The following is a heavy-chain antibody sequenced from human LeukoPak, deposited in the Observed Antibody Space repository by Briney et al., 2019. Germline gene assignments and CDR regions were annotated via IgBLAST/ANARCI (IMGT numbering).Heavy chain of an antibody. CDR2: IKQDGSEK. Sequence: TGGSLRLSCAASGFTFGSYWMSWVRQAPGKGLEWVANIKQDGSEKYYVDSVKGRFTISRDNAKNSLYLQMNSLRAEDTAVYYCARRYYDSSGSHFDYWGQGTLVTVSS. V-gene: IGHV3-7*01. CDR3: ARRYYDSSGSHFDY. D-gene: IGHD3-22*01. J-gene: IGHJ4*02. CDR1: GFTFGSYW.